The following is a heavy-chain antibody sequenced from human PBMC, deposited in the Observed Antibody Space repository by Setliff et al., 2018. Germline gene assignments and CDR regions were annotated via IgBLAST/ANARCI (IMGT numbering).Heavy chain of an antibody. V-gene: IGHV4-61*09. Sequence: SETLSLTCTVSGGSISSSSYYWSWIRQPAGKGLEWIGHIYTSGSTNYNPSLKSRVTISVDTSKNQFSLKLSSVTAADTAVYYCARSYYDSSGYYPTRYFDLWGRGTLVTVSS. D-gene: IGHD3-22*01. CDR2: IYTSGST. CDR3: ARSYYDSSGYYPTRYFDL. J-gene: IGHJ2*01. CDR1: GGSISSSSYY.